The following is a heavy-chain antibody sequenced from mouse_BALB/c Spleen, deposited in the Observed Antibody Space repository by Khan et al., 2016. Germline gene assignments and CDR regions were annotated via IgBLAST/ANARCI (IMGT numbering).Heavy chain of an antibody. CDR1: GYTFTSYW. Sequence: QVQLQQSGAELAKPGASVKMSCKATGYTFTSYWMHWVKQRPGQGLAWIGYINPSTGYTEYNQKFKDKATLTADKSSSPAYMQLSSLTSEDSAVYYRASYYGSSYAMDYLGQGTSVTVSS. V-gene: IGHV1-7*01. CDR3: ASYYGSSYAMDY. J-gene: IGHJ4*01. CDR2: INPSTGYT. D-gene: IGHD1-1*01.